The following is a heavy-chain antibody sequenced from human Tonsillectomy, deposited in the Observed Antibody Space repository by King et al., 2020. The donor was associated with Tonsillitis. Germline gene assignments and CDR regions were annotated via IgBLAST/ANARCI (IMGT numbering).Heavy chain of an antibody. CDR3: ARVKGGYCSGGSCYRRDY. Sequence: VQLQQWGAGLLKPSETLSLTCAVYGGSFSGYYWSWIRQPPGKGLEWIGEINHSGSTNYNPSLKSRVTISVDTSKNQFSLKLSSVTAADTAVYYCARVKGGYCSGGSCYRRDYWGQGTLVTVSS. J-gene: IGHJ4*02. CDR1: GGSFSGYY. D-gene: IGHD2-15*01. V-gene: IGHV4-34*01. CDR2: INHSGST.